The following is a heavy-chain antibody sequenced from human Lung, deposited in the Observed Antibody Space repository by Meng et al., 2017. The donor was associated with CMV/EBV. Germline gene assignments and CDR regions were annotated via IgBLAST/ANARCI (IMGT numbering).Heavy chain of an antibody. V-gene: IGHV5-51*01. CDR3: AGQRYSYGYKENDMDV. D-gene: IGHD5-18*01. CDR1: GYIFTSYW. J-gene: IGHJ6*02. CDR2: IYPVDSDT. Sequence: GEXXMISCKGSGYIFTSYWIGWVRQMPGKGMEWMGIIYPVDSDTSYSPSFQGQFTISADKSISTAYLQWSSLKASDTAMYYCAGQRYSYGYKENDMDVWGQGTTVTVSS.